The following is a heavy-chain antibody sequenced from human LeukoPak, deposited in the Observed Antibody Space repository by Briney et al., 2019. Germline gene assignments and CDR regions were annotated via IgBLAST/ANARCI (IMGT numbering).Heavy chain of an antibody. Sequence: PSGTLSLTCAVSGGSISSNNWWSWVRQPPGKGLEWIGEIYHSGSTNYNPSLKSRVTISVDTSKNQFSLKLSSVTAADTAVYYCARGGYDFWSGYSAHPSFDYWGQGTLVTVSS. D-gene: IGHD3-3*01. V-gene: IGHV4-4*02. CDR1: GGSISSNNW. CDR3: ARGGYDFWSGYSAHPSFDY. J-gene: IGHJ4*02. CDR2: IYHSGST.